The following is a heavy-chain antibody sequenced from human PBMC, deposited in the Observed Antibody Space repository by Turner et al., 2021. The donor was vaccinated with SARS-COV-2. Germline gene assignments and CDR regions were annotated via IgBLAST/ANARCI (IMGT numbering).Heavy chain of an antibody. J-gene: IGHJ6*02. V-gene: IGHV3-30*18. CDR2: ISYDGSNK. CDR3: AKVSPNRGLRPYYYYYGMDV. D-gene: IGHD5-12*01. CDR1: GLTFSSYG. Sequence: QVQLVESGGGVVQPGRSLRLSCAASGLTFSSYGMHWVRQAPGKGLEWVAVISYDGSNKYYADSVKGRFTISRDNSKNTLYLQMNSLRAEDTAVYYCAKVSPNRGLRPYYYYYGMDVWGQGTTVTVSS.